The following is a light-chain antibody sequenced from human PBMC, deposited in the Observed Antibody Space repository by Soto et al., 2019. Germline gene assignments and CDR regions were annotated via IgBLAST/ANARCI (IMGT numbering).Light chain of an antibody. J-gene: IGLJ1*01. V-gene: IGLV2-14*03. CDR3: SSYSTISNLV. CDR2: DVI. Sequence: QSALTQPASVSGSPGQSITISCSGTNTDVGAYDYVSWYQQHPGKAPKLILYDVINRPSGVSDRCSGSKSGNTASLTISGLQAEDEAEYFCSSYSTISNLVFGTGTKLTVL. CDR1: NTDVGAYDY.